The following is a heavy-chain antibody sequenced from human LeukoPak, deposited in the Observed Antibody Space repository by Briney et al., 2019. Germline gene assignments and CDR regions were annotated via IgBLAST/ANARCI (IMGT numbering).Heavy chain of an antibody. V-gene: IGHV3-9*01. CDR2: ISWSSGSI. D-gene: IGHD6-13*01. CDR3: AKSDSSSWEYYFDY. CDR1: GFTFDDYA. Sequence: PGGSLRLSCAASGFTFDDYAMHWVRQAPGKGLEWVSGISWSSGSIGNADSVKGRFTISRDNAKNSLYLQMNNLRAEDTALYYCAKSDSSSWEYYFDYWGQGTLVTVSS. J-gene: IGHJ4*02.